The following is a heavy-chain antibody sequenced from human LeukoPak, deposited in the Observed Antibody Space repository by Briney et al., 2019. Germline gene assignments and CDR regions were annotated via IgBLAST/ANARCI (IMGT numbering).Heavy chain of an antibody. D-gene: IGHD3-3*01. CDR1: GGSISSYY. CDR2: INTSGST. J-gene: IGHJ5*02. V-gene: IGHV4-4*07. CDR3: ARTTYYDFWSGFLDP. Sequence: SETLSLTCTVSGGSISSYYWSWIRQPAGKGLEWIGRINTSGSTNYNPSLKSRVTMSVDTSKNQFSLKLSSVTAADTAVYYCARTTYYDFWSGFLDPWGQGTLVTVSS.